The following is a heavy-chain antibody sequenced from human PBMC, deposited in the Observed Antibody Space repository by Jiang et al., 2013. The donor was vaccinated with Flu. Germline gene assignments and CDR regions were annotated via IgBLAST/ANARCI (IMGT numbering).Heavy chain of an antibody. V-gene: IGHV7-4-1*02. D-gene: IGHD6-6*01. Sequence: QSGSELKKPGASVKVSCKASGYTFTNYAMNWVRQAPGQGLEWMGWINTNTGNPTYAQGFTGRFVFSLDTSVSTAYLQISSLKAEDTAVYYCARHVHSTSPQFYYHGRDVWAKGPRSPSP. CDR1: GYTFTNYA. CDR3: ARHVHSTSPQFYYHGRDV. J-gene: IGHJ6*02. CDR2: INTNTGNP.